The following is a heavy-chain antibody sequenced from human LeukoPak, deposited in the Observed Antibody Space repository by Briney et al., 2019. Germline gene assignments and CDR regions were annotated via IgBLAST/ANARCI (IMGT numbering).Heavy chain of an antibody. Sequence: GASVKVSCKASGYTFTSYYMHWVRQAPGRGLEWMGIINPSGGSTSYAQKFQGRVTMTRDTSTSTVYMELSSLRSEDTAVYYCARDTGIAAARHYYYYGMDVWGQGTTDTVSS. CDR1: GYTFTSYY. J-gene: IGHJ6*02. CDR2: INPSGGST. CDR3: ARDTGIAAARHYYYYGMDV. D-gene: IGHD6-13*01. V-gene: IGHV1-46*01.